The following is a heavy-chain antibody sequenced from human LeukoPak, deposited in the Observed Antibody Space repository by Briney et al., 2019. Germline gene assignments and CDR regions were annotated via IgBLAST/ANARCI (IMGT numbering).Heavy chain of an antibody. CDR1: GGSFSGYY. Sequence: KPSETLSLTCAVYGGSFSGYYWSWIRQPPGKGLEWIGEINHSGSTNYNPSLKSRVTISVDTSKNQFSLKLSSVTAADTAVYHCARSPKVSRGKPRGPRGGGSYHFDSWGQGTLVTVSS. CDR2: INHSGST. D-gene: IGHD2-15*01. CDR3: ARSPKVSRGKPRGPRGGGSYHFDS. V-gene: IGHV4-34*01. J-gene: IGHJ4*02.